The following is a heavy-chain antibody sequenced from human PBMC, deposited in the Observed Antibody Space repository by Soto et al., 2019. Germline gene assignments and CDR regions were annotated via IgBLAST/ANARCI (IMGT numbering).Heavy chain of an antibody. CDR3: ARAYYDILTGYYGVSYFDY. D-gene: IGHD3-9*01. J-gene: IGHJ4*02. V-gene: IGHV3-23*01. CDR2: ISGSGGST. CDR1: GFTFSSYA. Sequence: HPGGSLRLSCAASGFTFSSYAMSWVRQAPGKGLEWVSAISGSGGSTYYADSVKGRFTISRDNSKNTLYLQMNSLRAEDTAVYYCARAYYDILTGYYGVSYFDYWGQGTLVTVSS.